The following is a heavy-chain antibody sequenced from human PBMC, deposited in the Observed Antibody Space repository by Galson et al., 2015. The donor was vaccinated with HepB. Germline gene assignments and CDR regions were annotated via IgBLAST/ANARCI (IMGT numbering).Heavy chain of an antibody. J-gene: IGHJ6*02. CDR3: ARVTMRLRLGDSTYGMDV. D-gene: IGHD3-16*01. CDR1: GYTFTSYG. CDR2: ISAYNDST. Sequence: SVKVSCKASGYTFTSYGISWVRQAPGQGLEWMGWISAYNDSTNYAQKLQGRVTMTTDTSTSTAYMELRSLRSDDTAVYYCARVTMRLRLGDSTYGMDVWGQGTTVTVSS. V-gene: IGHV1-18*01.